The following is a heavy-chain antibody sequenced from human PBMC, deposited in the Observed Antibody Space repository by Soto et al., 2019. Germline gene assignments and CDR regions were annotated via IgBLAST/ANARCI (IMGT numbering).Heavy chain of an antibody. CDR1: GFTFSSYS. D-gene: IGHD6-19*01. CDR2: ISSSSSTI. CDR3: ARDSSGWSGEFDY. Sequence: EVQLVESGGGLVQPGGSLRLSCAASGFTFSSYSMNWVRQAPGKGLEWVSYISSSSSTIYYADSVKGGFTISRDNAQNSLYLQINSLRAEDTAVYSCARDSSGWSGEFDYWGQGTLVTVSS. V-gene: IGHV3-48*01. J-gene: IGHJ4*02.